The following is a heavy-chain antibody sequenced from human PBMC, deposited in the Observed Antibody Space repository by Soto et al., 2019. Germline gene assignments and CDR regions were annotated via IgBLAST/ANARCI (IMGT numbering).Heavy chain of an antibody. J-gene: IGHJ4*01. V-gene: IGHV3-23*01. CDR1: GFTFATYA. D-gene: IGHD1-1*01. CDR2: ISATGIST. Sequence: GGSLRLSSAASGFTFATYAMSWVRQAPGKGLEWVSAISATGISTHYADSVKGRVTISRDNSANTLSLEMSSLTAEDTAVYYCARDKDTSSWTGFDFWGHGTLVTVS. CDR3: ARDKDTSSWTGFDF.